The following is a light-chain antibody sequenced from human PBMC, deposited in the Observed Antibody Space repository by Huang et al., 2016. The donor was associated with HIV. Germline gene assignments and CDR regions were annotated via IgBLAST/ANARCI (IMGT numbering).Light chain of an antibody. J-gene: IGKJ1*01. CDR3: QQYNNWPPWT. CDR1: QSVSSS. V-gene: IGKV3-15*01. CDR2: GAS. Sequence: EIVMTQSPATLSVSPGESVTLSCRASQSVSSSLAWYQQKPGQAPRLLIYGASTRATGIPARFSGGGSRTEFTFTISSLQSEDSAVYFCQQYNNWPPWTFGQGTKVEI.